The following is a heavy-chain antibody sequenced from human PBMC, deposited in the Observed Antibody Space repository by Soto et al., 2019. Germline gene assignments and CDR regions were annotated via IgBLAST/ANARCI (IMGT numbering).Heavy chain of an antibody. D-gene: IGHD3-9*01. CDR1: GYTFTTYA. J-gene: IGHJ4*02. CDR3: AREHDSLTGYSFDY. Sequence: QVQHVQSGAEVKRPGASVTLSCEASGYTFTTYAIHWVRQAPGQRLEWMGWINAGNRNTKYSQNLQGRVTITTATXXSTAYRELSSLRSEDTAVYYCAREHDSLTGYSFDYWGQGTLVTVSS. CDR2: INAGNRNT. V-gene: IGHV1-3*01.